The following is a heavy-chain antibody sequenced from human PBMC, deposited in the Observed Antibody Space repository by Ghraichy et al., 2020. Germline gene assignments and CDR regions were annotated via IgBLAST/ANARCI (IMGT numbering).Heavy chain of an antibody. CDR3: ARGGDMITFGGVIVKLSDWYFDL. V-gene: IGHV4-34*01. J-gene: IGHJ2*01. CDR1: GGSFSGYY. CDR2: INHSGST. D-gene: IGHD3-16*02. Sequence: SETLSLTCAVYGGSFSGYYWSWIRQPPGKGLEWIGEINHSGSTNYNPSLKSRVTISVDTSKNQFSLKLSSVTAADTAVYYCARGGDMITFGGVIVKLSDWYFDLWGRGTLVTVSS.